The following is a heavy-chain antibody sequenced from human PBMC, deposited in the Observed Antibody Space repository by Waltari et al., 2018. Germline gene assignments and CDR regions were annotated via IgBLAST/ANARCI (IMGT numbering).Heavy chain of an antibody. CDR1: GYTFTNHA. Sequence: QVHLVQSGAEVKKPGASVKVSCKASGYTFTNHAIHWLRQAPGHRLEWMGWINVDKRNTIYAQEVHGRVTITRDTSATTVNMELSSLRSDDMAVYYCARASRRGYYYDSSGYFQEHYFDYWGQGALVTVSS. J-gene: IGHJ4*02. D-gene: IGHD3-22*01. V-gene: IGHV1-3*03. CDR2: INVDKRNT. CDR3: ARASRRGYYYDSSGYFQEHYFDY.